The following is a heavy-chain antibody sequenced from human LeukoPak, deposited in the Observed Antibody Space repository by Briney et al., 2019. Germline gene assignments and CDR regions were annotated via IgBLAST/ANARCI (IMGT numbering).Heavy chain of an antibody. CDR3: ARSGYSGFYDAFDI. V-gene: IGHV3-23*01. D-gene: IGHD5-12*01. CDR1: GFTFSSYG. CDR2: VSGSGGST. J-gene: IGHJ3*02. Sequence: PGGSLRLSCAASGFTFSSYGMHWVRQAPGKGLEWVSAVSGSGGSTYYADSVKGRFTISRDNSKNTLYLQMNSLRAEDTAVYYCARSGYSGFYDAFDIWGQGTMVTVSS.